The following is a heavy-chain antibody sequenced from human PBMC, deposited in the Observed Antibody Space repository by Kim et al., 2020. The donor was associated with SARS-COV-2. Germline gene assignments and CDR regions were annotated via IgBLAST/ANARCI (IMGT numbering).Heavy chain of an antibody. CDR3: ARVVVVPAAGYNWFDP. Sequence: SETLSLTCTVSGGSISSYYWSWIRQPPGKGLEWIVYIYYSGSTNYNPSLKSRVTISVDTSKNQFSLKLSSVTAADTAVYYCARVVVVPAAGYNWFDPWGQGTLVTVSS. CDR2: IYYSGST. CDR1: GGSISSYY. J-gene: IGHJ5*02. D-gene: IGHD2-2*01. V-gene: IGHV4-59*13.